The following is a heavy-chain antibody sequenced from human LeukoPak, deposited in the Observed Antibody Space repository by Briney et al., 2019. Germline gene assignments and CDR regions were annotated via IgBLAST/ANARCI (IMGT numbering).Heavy chain of an antibody. CDR3: ARAYYSTSWFPH. CDR1: GFTFSRYS. D-gene: IGHD3-10*01. CDR2: ITTSSSYI. V-gene: IGHV3-21*01. J-gene: IGHJ5*02. Sequence: GGSLRLSCAASGFTFSRYSLNWVRQAPGKGLEWVSSITTSSSYIYYADSVKGRFTISRDNARNSLYLHMNSLRAEDTAVYYCARAYYSTSWFPHWGQGALVTVSS.